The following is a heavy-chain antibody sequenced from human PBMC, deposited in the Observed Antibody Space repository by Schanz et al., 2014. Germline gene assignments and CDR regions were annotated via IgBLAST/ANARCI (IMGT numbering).Heavy chain of an antibody. Sequence: QGQLVQSGAEVKKPGASVKVSCKASGYTFTSYGITWVRQAPGQVPELLGWINAHTGNAQYAQKYHGTVNMTRGTATTTVNLELTRQRTDDTASYYCARVHIAAYHYNSPGAFDIWGQGTRVTVSS. J-gene: IGHJ3*02. CDR3: ARVHIAAYHYNSPGAFDI. CDR2: INAHTGNA. CDR1: GYTFTSYG. V-gene: IGHV1-18*01. D-gene: IGHD3-10*01.